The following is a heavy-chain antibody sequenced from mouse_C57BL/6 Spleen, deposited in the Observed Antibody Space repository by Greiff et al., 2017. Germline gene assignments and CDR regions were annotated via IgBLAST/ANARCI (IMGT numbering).Heavy chain of an antibody. V-gene: IGHV1-54*01. J-gene: IGHJ2*01. CDR1: GYAFTNYW. Sequence: QVQLKQSGAELVRPGTSVKVSCKASGYAFTNYWIEWVKQRPGQGLEWIGVINPGSGGTNYNEKFKGKATLTADKSSSTAYMQLSSLTSEDSAVSFCARSWSVDYWGQGTTLTVSS. CDR2: INPGSGGT. CDR3: ARSWSVDY.